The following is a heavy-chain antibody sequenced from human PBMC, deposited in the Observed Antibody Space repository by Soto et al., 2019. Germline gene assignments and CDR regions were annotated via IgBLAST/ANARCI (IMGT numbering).Heavy chain of an antibody. V-gene: IGHV1-69*12. J-gene: IGHJ6*02. CDR2: IIPIFGTA. Sequence: QVQLVQSGAEVKKPGSSVKVSCKASGGTFSSYAISWVRQAPGQGLEWMGGIIPIFGTADYAQKFQGRVTITADESTSTAYMALSSLRSEDTAVYYCAKHYDNWDYYCGMDVWGQGTTVTVSS. CDR3: AKHYDNWDYYCGMDV. CDR1: GGTFSSYA. D-gene: IGHD3-22*01.